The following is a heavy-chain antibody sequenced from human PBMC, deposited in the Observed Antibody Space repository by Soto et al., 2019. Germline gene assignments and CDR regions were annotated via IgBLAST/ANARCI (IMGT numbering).Heavy chain of an antibody. CDR3: ARVRDCSGGTCYSWWFDP. V-gene: IGHV4-59*01. D-gene: IGHD2-15*01. J-gene: IGHJ5*02. CDR1: GDSLRNYY. CDR2: IYYSGST. Sequence: KTSETLSLTCAVSGDSLRNYYWSWIRQPPGKGLEWIGYIYYSGSTNYNPSLKSRVTISVDTSKNQFSLKLSSVTAADTAVYYCARVRDCSGGTCYSWWFDPWGQGTLVTVS.